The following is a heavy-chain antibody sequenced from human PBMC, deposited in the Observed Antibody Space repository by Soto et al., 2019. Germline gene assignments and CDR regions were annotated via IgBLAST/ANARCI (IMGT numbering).Heavy chain of an antibody. CDR1: GFTFSSYG. V-gene: IGHV3-30*18. D-gene: IGHD1-26*01. CDR2: ISYDGSNK. J-gene: IGHJ4*02. CDR3: AKVGRDDRSWSYYDGVLGYFDY. Sequence: QVQLVESGGGVVQPGRSLRLSCAASGFTFSSYGMHWVRQAPGKGLEWVAVISYDGSNKYYADSVKGRFTISRDNSKNTLYLQMNSLRAEDTAVYYCAKVGRDDRSWSYYDGVLGYFDYWGQGTLVTVS.